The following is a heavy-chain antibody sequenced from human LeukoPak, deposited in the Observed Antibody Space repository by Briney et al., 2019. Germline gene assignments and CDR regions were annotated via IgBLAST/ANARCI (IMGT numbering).Heavy chain of an antibody. V-gene: IGHV3-9*01. CDR1: GFTFDDYA. CDR3: VKGRISEDGLDF. CDR2: ISWNSGSI. Sequence: GRSLRLSCAASGFTFDDYAMHWVRQAPGKGLEWVSGISWNSGSIGYADSVKGRFTISRDNAKNSLYLQMNSLRAEDTAVYYCVKGRISEDGLDFWGQGTLVTVSS. D-gene: IGHD6-13*01. J-gene: IGHJ4*02.